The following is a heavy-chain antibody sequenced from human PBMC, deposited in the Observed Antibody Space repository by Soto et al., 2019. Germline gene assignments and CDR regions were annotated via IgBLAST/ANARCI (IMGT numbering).Heavy chain of an antibody. CDR3: ATPGLRDY. V-gene: IGHV3-33*01. Sequence: HPGGSLRLSCAASGFTFSSYGMHWVRQAPGKGLEWVAVIWYDGSNKYYADSVKGRFTISRDNSKNTLYLEMNSLRAEATAVHYCATPGLRDYWAPGTLVTVSS. D-gene: IGHD4-17*01. CDR2: IWYDGSNK. J-gene: IGHJ4*02. CDR1: GFTFSSYG.